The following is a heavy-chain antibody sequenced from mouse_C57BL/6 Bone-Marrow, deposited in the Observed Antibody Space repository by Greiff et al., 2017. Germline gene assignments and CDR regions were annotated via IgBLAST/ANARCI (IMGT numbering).Heavy chain of an antibody. Sequence: QVQLQQSGAELVKPGASVKISCKASGYAFSSYWMNWVKQRPGKGLEWIGQIYPGDGDTNYNGKFKGKATLTADKSSSTAYMQLSSLTSEDSAVYCCARWGYGSSYWYFDVWGTGTTVTVSS. CDR2: IYPGDGDT. V-gene: IGHV1-80*01. D-gene: IGHD1-1*01. CDR1: GYAFSSYW. CDR3: ARWGYGSSYWYFDV. J-gene: IGHJ1*03.